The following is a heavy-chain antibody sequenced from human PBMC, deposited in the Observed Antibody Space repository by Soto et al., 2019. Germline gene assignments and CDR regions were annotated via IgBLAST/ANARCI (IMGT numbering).Heavy chain of an antibody. V-gene: IGHV1-2*02. CDR2: INPKSGGT. Sequence: QVQLVQSGAEVKKPGASVKVSCKASGYTFIGYYIHWVRQAPGQRLEWMGWINPKSGGTHYALNFQGRVTMTGETSINTAYMELSWLTPDDTAVYYCARVVETAMVPLEYWGQGTLVTVSS. J-gene: IGHJ4*02. CDR3: ARVVETAMVPLEY. D-gene: IGHD5-18*01. CDR1: GYTFIGYY.